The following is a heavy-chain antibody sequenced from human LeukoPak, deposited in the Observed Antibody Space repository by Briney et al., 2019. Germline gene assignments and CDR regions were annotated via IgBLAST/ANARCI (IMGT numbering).Heavy chain of an antibody. CDR3: AKDKARGMRVTDY. CDR1: GFTFSIYS. D-gene: IGHD3-16*01. J-gene: IGHJ4*02. V-gene: IGHV3-21*04. CDR2: ISSSSSYI. Sequence: GGSLRLSCATSGFTFSIYSMNWVRQAPGKGLEWVSSISSSSSYICYADSVKGRFTISRDNAKNSLYLQMNSLRAEDTALYYCAKDKARGMRVTDYWGQGTLVTVSS.